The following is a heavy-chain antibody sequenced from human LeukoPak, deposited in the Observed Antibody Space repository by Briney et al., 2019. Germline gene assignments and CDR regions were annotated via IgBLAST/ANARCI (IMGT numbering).Heavy chain of an antibody. J-gene: IGHJ2*01. CDR2: INHSGST. V-gene: IGHV4-34*01. Sequence: SETLSLTCADYGGSFSGYYWSWIRQPPGKGLEWIGEINHSGSTNYNPSLKSRVTISVDTSKNQFSLKLSSVTAADTAVYYCARSPSPYYDFWSGYSSYWYFDLWGRGTLVTVSS. D-gene: IGHD3-3*01. CDR3: ARSPSPYYDFWSGYSSYWYFDL. CDR1: GGSFSGYY.